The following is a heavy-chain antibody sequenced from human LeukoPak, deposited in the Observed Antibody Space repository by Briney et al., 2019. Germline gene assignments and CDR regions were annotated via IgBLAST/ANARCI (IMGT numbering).Heavy chain of an antibody. J-gene: IGHJ6*03. V-gene: IGHV4-34*01. CDR3: ATKYSSSRGNYYYYMDV. CDR2: INHSGST. CDR1: GGSFSGYY. D-gene: IGHD6-6*01. Sequence: PSETLPLTCAVYGGSFSGYYWSWIRQPPGKGLEWIGEINHSGSTNYNPSLKSRVTISVDTSKNQFSLKLSSVTAADTAVYYCATKYSSSRGNYYYYMDVWGKGTTVTVSS.